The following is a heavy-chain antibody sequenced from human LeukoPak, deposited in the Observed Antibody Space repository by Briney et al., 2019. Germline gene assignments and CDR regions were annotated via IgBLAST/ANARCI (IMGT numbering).Heavy chain of an antibody. D-gene: IGHD3-22*01. CDR3: AKYYYDSSGDY. Sequence: QSGGSLRLSCVASGFTFSNYGMHWVRQAPGKGLEWVAVIWYDGSQKYYADSVKGRFTIYRDDSTKTLYLQMNSLRVEDTATYYCAKYYYDSSGDYWGQGTLVTVSS. J-gene: IGHJ4*02. CDR1: GFTFSNYG. V-gene: IGHV3-33*06. CDR2: IWYDGSQK.